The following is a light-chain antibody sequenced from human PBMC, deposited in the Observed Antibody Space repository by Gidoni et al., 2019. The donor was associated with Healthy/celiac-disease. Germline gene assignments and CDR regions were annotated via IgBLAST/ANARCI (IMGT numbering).Light chain of an antibody. V-gene: IGKV3-11*01. CDR3: QQRSNWPPIT. CDR2: DAS. CDR1: QSFSSY. Sequence: EIVLTQSPATLSLSPGERATLSCRASQSFSSYLAWYQQKPGQAPRLLIYDASNSATGIPARLSGSGSGTAFTLTISSLEPEDFAVYYCQQRSNWPPITFGQGTRLEIK. J-gene: IGKJ5*01.